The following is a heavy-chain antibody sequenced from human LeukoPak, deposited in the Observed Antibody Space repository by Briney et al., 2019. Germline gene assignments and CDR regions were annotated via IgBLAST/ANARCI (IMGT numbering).Heavy chain of an antibody. CDR2: IYHSGNI. CDR3: ARALGGYCSGGSCYSVYYYYGMDV. J-gene: IGHJ6*02. V-gene: IGHV4-4*02. Sequence: SETLSLTCAVSGGSISSSYWWSWVRQPPGKGLEWIGEIYHSGNINYNPSLKSRVTISIDKSKNQFSLKLSSVTAADTAVYYCARALGGYCSGGSCYSVYYYYGMDVWGQGTTVTVSS. D-gene: IGHD2-15*01. CDR1: GGSISSSYW.